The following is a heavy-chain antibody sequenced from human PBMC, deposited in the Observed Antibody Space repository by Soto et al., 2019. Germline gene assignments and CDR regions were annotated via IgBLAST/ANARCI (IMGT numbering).Heavy chain of an antibody. CDR2: IKSKTDGGTT. V-gene: IGHV3-15*07. CDR1: GFTFSNAW. J-gene: IGHJ5*02. CDR3: TTAYDCGGDCCSDFDP. D-gene: IGHD2-21*02. Sequence: GGFLRLSCAASGFTFSNAWMNWVRQAPGKGLEWVGRIKSKTDGGTTDYAAPVKGRFTISRDDSKNTLYLQMNSLKTEDTAVYYCTTAYDCGGDCCSDFDPWGQGTLVTVSS.